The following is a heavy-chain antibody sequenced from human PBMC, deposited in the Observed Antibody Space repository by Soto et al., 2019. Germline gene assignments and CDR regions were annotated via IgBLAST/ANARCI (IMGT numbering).Heavy chain of an antibody. Sequence: QLQLQESGPGLVKPSETLSLSCTVSGGSMSTSNYCWDWVRQSPGKRLEWIGTICYTGNTYYNPSLKSRVITSVDTSENQFSLKLSSVTAADTAVYYCARRIPYDDFLDFWGQGTLVTVSS. J-gene: IGHJ4*02. D-gene: IGHD2-21*01. CDR3: ARRIPYDDFLDF. CDR1: GGSMSTSNYC. V-gene: IGHV4-39*01. CDR2: ICYTGNT.